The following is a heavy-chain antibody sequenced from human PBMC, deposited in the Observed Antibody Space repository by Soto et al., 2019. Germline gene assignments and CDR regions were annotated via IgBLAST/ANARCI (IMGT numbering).Heavy chain of an antibody. CDR3: ARDGDCSSTSCPGYYYYGMDV. CDR1: GFTLSSYG. V-gene: IGHV3-33*01. J-gene: IGHJ6*02. Sequence: QVQLVESGGGVVQPGGSLRLSCTASGFTLSSYGMHWVRQVTGKGLEWGAVIWSDGSNKYYGDSVKGRFTTSRDHSRNTLYLQMNSLRDEDTAVYYCARDGDCSSTSCPGYYYYGMDVWGQGTTVTVSS. D-gene: IGHD2-2*01. CDR2: IWSDGSNK.